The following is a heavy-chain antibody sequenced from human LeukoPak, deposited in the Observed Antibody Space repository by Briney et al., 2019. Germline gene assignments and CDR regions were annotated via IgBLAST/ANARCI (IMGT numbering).Heavy chain of an antibody. D-gene: IGHD5-24*01. Sequence: ASVKVSCKASGYTFTSYYMHWVRQAPGQGLEWMGIINPSGGSTSYAQKFQGRVAMTRDTSISTAYMELSRLRSDDTAVYYCARGAERWLQFRTDAFDIWGQGTMVTVSS. J-gene: IGHJ3*02. CDR1: GYTFTSYY. CDR2: INPSGGST. V-gene: IGHV1-46*01. CDR3: ARGAERWLQFRTDAFDI.